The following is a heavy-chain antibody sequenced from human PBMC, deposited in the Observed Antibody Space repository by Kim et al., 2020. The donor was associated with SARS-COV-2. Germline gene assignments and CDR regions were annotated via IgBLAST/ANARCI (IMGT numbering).Heavy chain of an antibody. D-gene: IGHD6-19*01. CDR3: ARSSGWDWFDP. Sequence: TNYAQKCQGRVTMTRDTAISTAYMELSRLRSDDTAVYYCARSSGWDWFDPWGQGTLVTVSS. CDR2: T. J-gene: IGHJ5*02. V-gene: IGHV1-2*02.